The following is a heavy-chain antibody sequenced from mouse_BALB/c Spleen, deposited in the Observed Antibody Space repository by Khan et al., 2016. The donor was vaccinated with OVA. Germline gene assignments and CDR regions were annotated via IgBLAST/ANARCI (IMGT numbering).Heavy chain of an antibody. CDR2: ISSGGSYT. V-gene: IGHV5-6*01. J-gene: IGHJ3*01. Sequence: EVQLLETGGDLVKPGGSLKLSCAASGFTFSTYGMSWVRQTPDKRLEWVATISSGGSYTYYPDSVKGRFTISRDNAKNTLYLQMSSLKSEDTAMYYCARLAYYYGSEGFAYWGQGTLGTVSA. D-gene: IGHD1-1*01. CDR3: ARLAYYYGSEGFAY. CDR1: GFTFSTYG.